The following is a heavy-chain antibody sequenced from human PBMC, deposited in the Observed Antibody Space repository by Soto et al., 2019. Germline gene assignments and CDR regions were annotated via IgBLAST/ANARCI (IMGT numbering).Heavy chain of an antibody. CDR2: IKTDGTDT. J-gene: IGHJ3*02. D-gene: IGHD3-9*01. CDR1: GFTFSSYW. V-gene: IGHV3-74*01. CDR3: ARPRTSDWAYDI. Sequence: EVQLVESGGGLVQPGGSLRLSCAAPGFTFSSYWMHWVRKAPGKGLVWVSRIKTDGTDTHYADSVKGRFTISRDNAKNTLYLQMNSLRGEDTAVYYCARPRTSDWAYDIWGQGTMVIVSS.